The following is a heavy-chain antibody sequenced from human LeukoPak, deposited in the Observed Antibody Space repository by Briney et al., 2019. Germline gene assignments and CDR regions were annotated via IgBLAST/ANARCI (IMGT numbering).Heavy chain of an antibody. J-gene: IGHJ4*02. CDR2: IIPALGKA. CDR1: GCTVGSYT. D-gene: IGHD3-10*01. CDR3: ASEVRGVVSSAPIDY. Sequence: ASVKLCCTAAGCTVGSYTISWVRQAPGQGLEWMGGIIPALGKADYAKTSHCRVTITSDDPTTTAYMELSSLRSEDTAVYYCASEVRGVVSSAPIDYWGQGTLVTVSS. V-gene: IGHV1-69*16.